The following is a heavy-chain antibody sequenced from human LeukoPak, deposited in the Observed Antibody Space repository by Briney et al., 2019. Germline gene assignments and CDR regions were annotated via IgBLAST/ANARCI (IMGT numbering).Heavy chain of an antibody. CDR2: IIPILGIA. Sequence: SVKVSCKASGGTFSSYAISWVRQAPGQGLEWMGRIIPILGIASYAQKFQGRVTITADKSTSTAYMDLSSLRSEGTAVYYCARDPLGSPPNGMDVWGQGTTVTVSS. CDR3: ARDPLGSPPNGMDV. J-gene: IGHJ6*02. CDR1: GGTFSSYA. V-gene: IGHV1-69*04.